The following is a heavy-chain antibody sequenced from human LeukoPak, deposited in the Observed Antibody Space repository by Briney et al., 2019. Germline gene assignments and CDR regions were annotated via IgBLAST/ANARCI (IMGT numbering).Heavy chain of an antibody. D-gene: IGHD5-12*01. CDR2: ISGSGGST. CDR3: AKGGTYSGYDPSYFDY. V-gene: IGHV3-23*01. Sequence: GGSLRLSCAASGFTFSSYAMNWVRQARGKGLEWVSVISGSGGSTYYADSVKGRFSISRDNSKNTLYLQMNSLRAEDTAVYYCAKGGTYSGYDPSYFDYWGQGTLVTVSS. J-gene: IGHJ4*02. CDR1: GFTFSSYA.